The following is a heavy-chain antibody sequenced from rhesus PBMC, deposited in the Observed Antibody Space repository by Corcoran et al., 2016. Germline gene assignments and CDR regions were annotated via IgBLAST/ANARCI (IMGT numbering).Heavy chain of an antibody. D-gene: IGHD6-25*01. CDR1: GGSISSCYYY. CDR3: ARRLAAAGGGYFDY. V-gene: IGHV4-122*02. Sequence: QVQLQESGPGLVKPSETLSLTCAVSGGSISSCYYYWSWIRQAPGEGLDGIGYLSYSGSTSYNPSLKSRVTISRATSKNQFSLKLSSVTAADTAVYYCARRLAAAGGGYFDYWGQGVLVTVSS. CDR2: LSYSGST. J-gene: IGHJ4*01.